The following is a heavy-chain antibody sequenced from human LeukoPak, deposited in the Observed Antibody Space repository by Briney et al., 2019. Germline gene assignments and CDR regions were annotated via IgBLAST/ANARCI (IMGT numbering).Heavy chain of an antibody. Sequence: PGGSLRLSCAASGFIFGDYGMQWVRQAPGKGLEWVSFIRYDGSNKYYPDSVRGRFTTSRDNSKNTLYLQMNSLRAEDTAIYYCARDRTIAAAGTPADYWGQGTLVTVSS. J-gene: IGHJ4*02. CDR1: GFIFGDYG. D-gene: IGHD6-13*01. V-gene: IGHV3-30*02. CDR3: ARDRTIAAAGTPADY. CDR2: IRYDGSNK.